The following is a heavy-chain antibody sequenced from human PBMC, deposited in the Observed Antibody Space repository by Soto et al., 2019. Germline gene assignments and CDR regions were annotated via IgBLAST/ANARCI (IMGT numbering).Heavy chain of an antibody. Sequence: PGGSLRLSCAVSGFTFDDYAMHWVRQAPGKGLEWISGISWNSGSIGYADSVKGRFTISRDNAKNSLYLQMNSLGAEDTALYYCAKDGGSQLAPVYYFDYWGQGTLVTVSS. CDR3: AKDGGSQLAPVYYFDY. D-gene: IGHD6-13*01. V-gene: IGHV3-9*01. CDR2: ISWNSGSI. J-gene: IGHJ4*02. CDR1: GFTFDDYA.